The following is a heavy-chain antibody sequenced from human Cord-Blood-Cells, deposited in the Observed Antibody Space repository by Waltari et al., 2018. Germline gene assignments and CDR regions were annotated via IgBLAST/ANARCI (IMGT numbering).Heavy chain of an antibody. V-gene: IGHV4-38-2*02. D-gene: IGHD6-6*01. CDR1: GSPISSGYY. J-gene: IGHJ4*02. CDR3: ARGGPYSSSSFDY. CDR2: IYHSGST. Sequence: QVQLQESGPGMVTPSETLSLTCTVSGSPISSGYYWGWLRQPPGKGLEWIGSIYHSGSTYYNPSLKSRVTISVDTSKNQFSLKLSSVTAADTAVYYCARGGPYSSSSFDYWGQGTLVTVSS.